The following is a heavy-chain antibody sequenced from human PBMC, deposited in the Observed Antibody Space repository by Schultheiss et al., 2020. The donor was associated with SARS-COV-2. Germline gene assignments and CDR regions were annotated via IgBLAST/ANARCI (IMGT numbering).Heavy chain of an antibody. V-gene: IGHV1-24*01. CDR1: GYTLTELS. CDR2: FDPEDGET. CDR3: ATVTFAWSAPVPYYYYGMDV. Sequence: GESLKISCKVSGYTLTELSMHWVRQAPGKGLEWMGGFDPEDGETIYAQKFQGRVTMTEDTSTDTAYMELSSLRSEDTAVYYCATVTFAWSAPVPYYYYGMDVWGQGTTVTVSS. D-gene: IGHD3-3*01. J-gene: IGHJ6*02.